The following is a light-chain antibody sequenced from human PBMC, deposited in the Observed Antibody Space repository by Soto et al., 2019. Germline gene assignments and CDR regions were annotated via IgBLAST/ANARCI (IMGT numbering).Light chain of an antibody. CDR1: QSVSSNY. J-gene: IGKJ2*01. CDR3: QQYGWSPYT. CDR2: GAS. Sequence: EIVLTQSPGTLSLSPGERATLSCRASQSVSSNYLAWYQQKPGQAPRLLIYGASSRAPGIPDRFSGSGSGIDFTLNLTRLEREDFAVYFCQQYGWSPYTFGQGTKLEIK. V-gene: IGKV3-20*01.